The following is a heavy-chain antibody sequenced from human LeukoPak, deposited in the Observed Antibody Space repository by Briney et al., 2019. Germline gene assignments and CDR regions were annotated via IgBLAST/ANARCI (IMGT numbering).Heavy chain of an antibody. CDR3: ARDTECSGGSCYSGFSDY. CDR2: ISGSGGST. Sequence: GGSLRLSCAASGFTFSSYAMSWVRQAPGKGLEWVSAISGSGGSTYYADSVKGRFTISRDNSKNTLYLQMNSLRAEDTAVYYCARDTECSGGSCYSGFSDYWGQGTLVTVSS. J-gene: IGHJ4*02. D-gene: IGHD2-15*01. V-gene: IGHV3-23*01. CDR1: GFTFSSYA.